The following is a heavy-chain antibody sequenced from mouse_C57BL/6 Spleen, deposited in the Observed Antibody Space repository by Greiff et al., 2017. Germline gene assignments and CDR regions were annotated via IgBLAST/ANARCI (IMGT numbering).Heavy chain of an antibody. CDR2: ISNKANCSTT. CDR1: GFTFTDYY. J-gene: IGHJ4*01. Sequence: EVQLVESGGGLVQPGGSLSLSCAASGFTFTDYYMSWVRQPPGKALEWLGFISNKANCSTTEYSASVTGRFTISRANSQRNLYLQMQALRAEDISTCDCERYYYVSGDYWGQRTSVTVSS. D-gene: IGHD1-1*01. CDR3: ERYYYVSGDY. V-gene: IGHV7-3*01.